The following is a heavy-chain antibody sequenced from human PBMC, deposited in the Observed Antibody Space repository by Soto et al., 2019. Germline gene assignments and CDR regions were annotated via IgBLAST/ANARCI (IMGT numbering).Heavy chain of an antibody. V-gene: IGHV3-30*18. D-gene: IGHD2-15*01. CDR1: GFTFSSYG. Sequence: QVQLVESGGGVVQPGRSLRLSCAASGFTFSSYGMHWVRQAPGKGLEWVAVISYDGSNKYYADSVKGRFTISRDNSKNTLYLQMNSLRAEDTAVYYCAKSPDIVVVVAATLFDYWGQGTLVTVSS. CDR3: AKSPDIVVVVAATLFDY. CDR2: ISYDGSNK. J-gene: IGHJ4*02.